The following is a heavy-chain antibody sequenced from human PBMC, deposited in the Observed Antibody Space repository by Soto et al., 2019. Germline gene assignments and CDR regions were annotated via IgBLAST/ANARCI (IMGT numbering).Heavy chain of an antibody. CDR1: GYTFTHYA. Sequence: GASVKVSCKASGYTFTHYAFHWVRQAPGQRLEWMGWVNAANGNTKYSQNFQGRVTITRDTSANTAYMELSSLRSEDTAVYYCARSPYSGYNPYYFDDWGQGALVTVSS. CDR3: ARSPYSGYNPYYFDD. CDR2: VNAANGNT. D-gene: IGHD5-12*01. J-gene: IGHJ4*02. V-gene: IGHV1-3*01.